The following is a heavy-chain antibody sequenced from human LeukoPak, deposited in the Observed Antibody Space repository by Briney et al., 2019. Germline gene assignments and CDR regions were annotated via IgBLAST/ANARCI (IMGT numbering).Heavy chain of an antibody. CDR1: GGSISSYY. Sequence: SETLSLTCTVSGGSISSYYWSWIRQPPGKGLEWIGYIYYSGSANYNPSLKSRVTISVDTSKNQFSLRLRSVTAADTAVYYCARVTGYMVEDYFDSWGQGTLVTVSS. CDR2: IYYSGSA. CDR3: ARVTGYMVEDYFDS. D-gene: IGHD6-13*01. V-gene: IGHV4-59*01. J-gene: IGHJ4*02.